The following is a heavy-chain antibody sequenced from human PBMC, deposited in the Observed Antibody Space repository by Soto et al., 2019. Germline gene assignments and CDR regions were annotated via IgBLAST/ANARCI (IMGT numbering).Heavy chain of an antibody. D-gene: IGHD2-21*01. CDR3: ARDGRRLGWVDP. Sequence: QVQLQESGPGLVKPSQTLSLTCTVSGGSISSGGYYWSWIRQHPGKGLEWIGYIYYSGSTYYNPFLKSRVTVSVDTSKSQFSLKLSSVTAADTAVYSWARDGRRLGWVDPWGQGTLVTVSS. V-gene: IGHV4-31*03. CDR1: GGSISSGGYY. J-gene: IGHJ5*02. CDR2: IYYSGST.